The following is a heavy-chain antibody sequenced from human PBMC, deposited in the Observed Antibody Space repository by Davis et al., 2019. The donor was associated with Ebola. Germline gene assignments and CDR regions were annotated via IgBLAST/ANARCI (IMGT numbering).Heavy chain of an antibody. J-gene: IGHJ4*02. CDR2: IRSKAYGGTT. CDR1: GFTFGDYA. V-gene: IGHV3-49*03. Sequence: GESLKISCTASGFTFGDYAMSWFRQAPGKGLEWVGFIRSKAYGGTTEHAASVKGRFTISRDDSKSIAHLQMNSLKTEDTGVYYCSRGAQHGQLVRDDYWGQGTLVTVSS. CDR3: SRGAQHGQLVRDDY. D-gene: IGHD6-6*01.